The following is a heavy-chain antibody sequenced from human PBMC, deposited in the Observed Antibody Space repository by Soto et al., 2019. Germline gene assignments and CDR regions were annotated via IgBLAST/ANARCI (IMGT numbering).Heavy chain of an antibody. D-gene: IGHD6-19*01. Sequence: QVQLVHSGAEEKKPGASVKVSCKASGYTFTGYAMHSLRQAPGQRLEWMGWINAGNGNTKYSQKFQGRVTITRDTYASTAYMERSSLRSEDTAVSYCARAVAVAADFDYWGQGTLVTVSS. CDR1: GYTFTGYA. J-gene: IGHJ4*02. V-gene: IGHV1-3*05. CDR3: ARAVAVAADFDY. CDR2: INAGNGNT.